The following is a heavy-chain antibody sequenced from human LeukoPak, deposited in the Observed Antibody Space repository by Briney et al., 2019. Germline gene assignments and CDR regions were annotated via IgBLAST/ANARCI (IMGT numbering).Heavy chain of an antibody. Sequence: PGGSLRLSCAASGFTFSGYSINWVRQAPGKGLEWVSSISSSSDYIYYADSVKGRFTISRDNAKNSLYLQMNSLRAEDTAVYYCARDKNDYVWGSFRPNYYYYGMDVWGQGTTVTVSS. CDR3: ARDKNDYVWGSFRPNYYYYGMDV. D-gene: IGHD3-16*02. CDR2: ISSSSDYI. CDR1: GFTFSGYS. V-gene: IGHV3-21*01. J-gene: IGHJ6*02.